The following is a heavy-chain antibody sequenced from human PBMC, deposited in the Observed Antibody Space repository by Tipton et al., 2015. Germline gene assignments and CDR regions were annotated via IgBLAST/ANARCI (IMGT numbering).Heavy chain of an antibody. V-gene: IGHV4-31*03. D-gene: IGHD5-24*01. CDR1: GDSIRSDGYY. CDR3: ARDSYNSSCFDY. Sequence: TLSLTCTVSGDSIRSDGYYWSWIRQHPGKDLEWIGYIHYGGSTYYNPSLRGRATISVDTFENQFSLKLTSLTAADTAVYYCARDSYNSSCFDYWGQGTLVTVSS. CDR2: IHYGGST. J-gene: IGHJ4*02.